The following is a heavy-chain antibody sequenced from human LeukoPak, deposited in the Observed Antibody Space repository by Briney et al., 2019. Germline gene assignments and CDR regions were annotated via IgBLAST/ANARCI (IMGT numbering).Heavy chain of an antibody. D-gene: IGHD1-26*01. CDR2: IYYSGST. V-gene: IGHV4-59*01. J-gene: IGHJ3*02. CDR3: ARDGSYGAFDI. CDR1: GGSISTYY. Sequence: SETLSLTCTVSGGSISTYYWSWIRQPPGKGLEWIGYIYYSGSTNYNPSLKTRVTISVDTSKNQFSLKLSSVTAADTAVYYCARDGSYGAFDIWGQGAMVTVSS.